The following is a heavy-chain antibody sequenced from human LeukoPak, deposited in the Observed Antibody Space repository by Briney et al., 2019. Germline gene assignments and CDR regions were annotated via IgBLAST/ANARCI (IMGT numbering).Heavy chain of an antibody. J-gene: IGHJ6*03. Sequence: GGSLRLSCAASEFTFSSHWMSWVRQAPGKGLEWVANIKQDGSEKYYVGSVKGRFTISRDNAKNSLYLQMNSLRAEDTAVYYCAREDASSMDVWGKGTTVTVSS. CDR3: AREDASSMDV. CDR1: EFTFSSHW. CDR2: IKQDGSEK. V-gene: IGHV3-7*01.